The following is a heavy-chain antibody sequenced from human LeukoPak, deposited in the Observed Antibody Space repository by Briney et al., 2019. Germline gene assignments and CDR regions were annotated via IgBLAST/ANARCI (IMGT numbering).Heavy chain of an antibody. Sequence: PSETLSLTCTVCGGSISSYYWSWIRQPPGKGLEWIGYIYYSGSTNYNPSLKSRVTISVDTSKNQFSLKLNSVTAADTAVYSCARENGGSGWYDWFDPWGQGTLVTVSS. CDR2: IYYSGST. J-gene: IGHJ5*02. CDR1: GGSISSYY. D-gene: IGHD6-19*01. CDR3: ARENGGSGWYDWFDP. V-gene: IGHV4-59*01.